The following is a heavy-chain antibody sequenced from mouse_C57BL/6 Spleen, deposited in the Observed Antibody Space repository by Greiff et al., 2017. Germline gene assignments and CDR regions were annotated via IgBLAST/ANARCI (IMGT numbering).Heavy chain of an antibody. CDR2: IHPNSGST. CDR3: ARRIDYYGSSYAWFAY. Sequence: VQLQQSGAELVKPGASVKLSCKASGYTFTSYWMHWVKQRPGQGLEWIGMIHPNSGSTNYNEKFKSKATLTVDKSSSTAYMQLSSLTSEDSAVYYCARRIDYYGSSYAWFAYWGQGTLVTVSA. J-gene: IGHJ3*01. V-gene: IGHV1-64*01. D-gene: IGHD1-1*01. CDR1: GYTFTSYW.